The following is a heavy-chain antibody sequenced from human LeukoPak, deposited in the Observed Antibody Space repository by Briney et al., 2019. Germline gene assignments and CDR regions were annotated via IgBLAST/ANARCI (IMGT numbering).Heavy chain of an antibody. J-gene: IGHJ6*03. CDR2: IRKDGSKT. V-gene: IGHV3-7*01. D-gene: IGHD3-3*01. Sequence: GGSLRLSCAASGFTFSSYWMSWVRQAPGKGLEWVANIRKDGSKTYYADSVKGRYTISRDNAKNSLYLQMNSLRTEDTAVYYCAREFVLRFFEGYMDVWGKGTTVTVSS. CDR3: AREFVLRFFEGYMDV. CDR1: GFTFSSYW.